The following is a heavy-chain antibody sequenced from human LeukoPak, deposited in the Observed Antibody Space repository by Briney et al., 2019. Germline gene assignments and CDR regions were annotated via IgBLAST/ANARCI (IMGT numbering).Heavy chain of an antibody. D-gene: IGHD3/OR15-3a*01. V-gene: IGHV4-34*01. CDR1: GGSITDYY. J-gene: IGHJ5*02. Sequence: SETLSLTCALSGGSITDYYYNWVRQPPGKGLEWIGEINHSGSTTYNPSLKSRVIIAVDTSKNQFSLKLTSVTAADTAVYYCARARQGYGTGHGWFDPWGQGTLVTVSS. CDR3: ARARQGYGTGHGWFDP. CDR2: INHSGST.